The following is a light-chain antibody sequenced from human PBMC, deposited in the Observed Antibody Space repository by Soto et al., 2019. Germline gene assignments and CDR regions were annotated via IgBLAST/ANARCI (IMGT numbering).Light chain of an antibody. Sequence: EIVVTQSPATLSVSPGERVTLSCRTSQSVSSSLAWYQQRPGQAPRLLIYDTSTRAAGIAARFSGSGSGTEFTLTISSLQSEESAVYYCQQYNSRPPITFGQGTRLEIK. CDR1: QSVSSS. CDR2: DTS. V-gene: IGKV3-15*01. J-gene: IGKJ5*01. CDR3: QQYNSRPPIT.